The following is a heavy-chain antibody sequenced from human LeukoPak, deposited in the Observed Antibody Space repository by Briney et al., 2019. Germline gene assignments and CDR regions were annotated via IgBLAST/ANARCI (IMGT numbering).Heavy chain of an antibody. D-gene: IGHD3-3*01. CDR3: STMSAIFGVVIPDY. CDR2: IKSKTNGGTT. V-gene: IGHV3-15*01. J-gene: IGHJ4*02. Sequence: GGSLRLSCAVSGFVFSDAWMSWVRQAPGKGLEWVGRIKSKTNGGTTDYAAPVKGRFSTSRDDSKNTLFLQTYSLRTEDTGVYYCSTMSAIFGVVIPDYWGQGTLVSVSP. CDR1: GFVFSDAW.